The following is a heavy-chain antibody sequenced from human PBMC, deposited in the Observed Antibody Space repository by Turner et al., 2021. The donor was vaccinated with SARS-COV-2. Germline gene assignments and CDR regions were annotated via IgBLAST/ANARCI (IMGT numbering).Heavy chain of an antibody. D-gene: IGHD6-19*01. J-gene: IGHJ6*02. CDR3: ATGVAVAGTPSKYYYYYGMDV. CDR1: GYTLTELS. V-gene: IGHV1-24*01. Sequence: QVQLVQSGAEVKKPGASVKVSCKVSGYTLTELSMHWVRQAPGKGLEWMGGFDPEDGETIYAQKFQGRVTMTEDTSTDTAYMELSRLRSEDTAVYYCATGVAVAGTPSKYYYYYGMDVWGQGTTVTVSS. CDR2: FDPEDGET.